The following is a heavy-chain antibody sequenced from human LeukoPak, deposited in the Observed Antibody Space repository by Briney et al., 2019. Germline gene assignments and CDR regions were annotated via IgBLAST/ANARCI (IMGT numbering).Heavy chain of an antibody. CDR1: GYMFNIYG. V-gene: IGHV1-18*01. Sequence: ASVKVSCKASGYMFNIYGISWVRQAPGQGLEWMGWISAFNGNTNYARNFQDRVTMTTDTSTSTAYMELTSLRSDDTAVYYCARSPPSTGYDRFDTWGQGTLVTDPS. CDR3: ARSPPSTGYDRFDT. J-gene: IGHJ4*02. D-gene: IGHD5-12*01. CDR2: ISAFNGNT.